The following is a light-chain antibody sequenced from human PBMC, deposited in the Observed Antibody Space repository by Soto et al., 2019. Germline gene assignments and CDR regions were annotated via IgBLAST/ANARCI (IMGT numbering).Light chain of an antibody. CDR2: EVS. J-gene: IGLJ2*01. V-gene: IGLV2-14*01. CDR3: SSYTGDTTPV. CDR1: SNDVGGYAY. Sequence: QSALTQPASVSGSPGQSITISCTGTSNDVGGYAYVSWYQQYPGKAPKLVISEVSNRPSGVSHRFSGSRSGNTASLTISGLQAEDEDDYYCSSYTGDTTPVFGGGTKLTVL.